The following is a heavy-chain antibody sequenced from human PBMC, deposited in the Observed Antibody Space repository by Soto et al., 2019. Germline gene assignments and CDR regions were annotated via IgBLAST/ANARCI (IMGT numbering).Heavy chain of an antibody. CDR3: ARGLPNFSSFDS. D-gene: IGHD5-12*01. V-gene: IGHV3-74*01. Sequence: EGQLVESGGGLVQPGESLRLSCAASGFTFSSYWMHWIRQAPGKGLVWVSRVSSDGSSTVYANSVKGRLTISRDNAKNTVYLQMNSLSDEDTAVYYCARGLPNFSSFDSWGQGTLVIVSS. CDR2: VSSDGSST. CDR1: GFTFSSYW. J-gene: IGHJ4*02.